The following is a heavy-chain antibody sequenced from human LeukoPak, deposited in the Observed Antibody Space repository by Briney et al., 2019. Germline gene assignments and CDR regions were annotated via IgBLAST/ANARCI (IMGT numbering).Heavy chain of an antibody. CDR1: GYTFTGYY. D-gene: IGHD3-22*01. CDR3: ARYDSSGYPLDY. V-gene: IGHV1-2*02. Sequence: ASVKVSCKASGYTFTGYYMHWVRQAPGQGLEWMGWINPNSGGTNYAQKFHGRVTMTRDTSISTAYMELSRLRSDDTAVYYCARYDSSGYPLDYWGQGTLVTVSS. J-gene: IGHJ4*02. CDR2: INPNSGGT.